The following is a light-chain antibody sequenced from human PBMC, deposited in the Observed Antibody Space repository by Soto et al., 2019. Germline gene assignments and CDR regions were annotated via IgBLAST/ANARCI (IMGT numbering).Light chain of an antibody. CDR3: QHRSSWPGTWT. CDR2: GAS. Sequence: EVVLTQSPATMSLSPWEGATLPCRASQSIGIYLTWYRQKPGQAPRLLIYGASNRATGIPARFRGSGSGTDFTLTITSLEPEDFALYYCQHRSSWPGTWTFGQGTKVDI. CDR1: QSIGIY. J-gene: IGKJ1*01. V-gene: IGKV3-11*01.